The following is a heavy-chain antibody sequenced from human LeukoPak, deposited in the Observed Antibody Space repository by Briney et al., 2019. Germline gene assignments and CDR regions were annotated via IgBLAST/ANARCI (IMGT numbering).Heavy chain of an antibody. CDR2: ISSSSSYI. V-gene: IGHV3-21*01. CDR3: ARGSGSYYDPYYFDY. CDR1: GFTFSSYS. J-gene: IGHJ4*02. D-gene: IGHD1-26*01. Sequence: GGSLRLSCAASGFTFSSYSMNWVRQAPGKGLEWVSSISSSSSYIYYADSVKGRFTISRDNAKNSLYLQMNSLRAEDTAVYYCARGSGSYYDPYYFDYWGQGTLVTVSS.